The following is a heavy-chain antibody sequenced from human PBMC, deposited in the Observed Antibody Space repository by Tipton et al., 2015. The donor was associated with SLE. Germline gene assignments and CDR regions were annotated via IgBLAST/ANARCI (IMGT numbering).Heavy chain of an antibody. CDR1: GGSISSGYY. CDR3: ARVAGYFDN. CDR2: INHSGST. J-gene: IGHJ4*02. D-gene: IGHD3-10*01. V-gene: IGHV4-34*01. Sequence: TLSLTCTVSGGSISSGYYWSWIRQPPGKGLEWIGEINHSGSTNYNPSLKSRVSISIDTSKNHFSLNLSSVTAADTAVYYCARVAGYFDNWGQGTLVTVSS.